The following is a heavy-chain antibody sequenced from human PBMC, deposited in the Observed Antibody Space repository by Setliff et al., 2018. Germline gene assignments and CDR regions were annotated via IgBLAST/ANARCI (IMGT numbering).Heavy chain of an antibody. Sequence: GGSLRLSCAASGFTISNYWMNWVRQAPGKGLEWVANIKQDGSVKYYVDSVKGRFTISRDNAKNSLYLQMNGLRAEDTAVYYCARDPAYGAFDIWGQGTMVTVSS. CDR3: ARDPAYGAFDI. CDR1: GFTISNYW. D-gene: IGHD3-16*01. V-gene: IGHV3-7*03. J-gene: IGHJ3*02. CDR2: IKQDGSVK.